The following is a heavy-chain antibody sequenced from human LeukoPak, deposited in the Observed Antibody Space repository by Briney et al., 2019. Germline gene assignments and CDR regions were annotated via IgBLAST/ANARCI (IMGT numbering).Heavy chain of an antibody. CDR2: ISSGNSFI. Sequence: GGSLRLSCAASGFTFSSYNMNWVRQAPGKGLEWVSFISSGNSFIYYADSVKGRFTISRDNAKNSLYLQMNSLRAEETAVYYCVRDGMGVIKAFDIWGQGTMVTVSS. V-gene: IGHV3-21*04. CDR3: VRDGMGVIKAFDI. D-gene: IGHD3-16*02. J-gene: IGHJ3*02. CDR1: GFTFSSYN.